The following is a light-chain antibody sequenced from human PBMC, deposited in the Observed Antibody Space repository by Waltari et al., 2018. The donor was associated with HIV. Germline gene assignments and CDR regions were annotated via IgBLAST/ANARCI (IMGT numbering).Light chain of an antibody. CDR1: RIGSKS. V-gene: IGLV3-21*02. CDR3: QVWEITDDHVV. J-gene: IGLJ2*01. Sequence: SYVLTQPPSVSVAPGQTARITCGGSRIGSKSVHWYQQKPGQAPVLVVQDDSDRPSRIPERFSGSNSGDTATLDISKVEAGDEADYYCQVWEITDDHVVFGGGTKLTVL. CDR2: DDS.